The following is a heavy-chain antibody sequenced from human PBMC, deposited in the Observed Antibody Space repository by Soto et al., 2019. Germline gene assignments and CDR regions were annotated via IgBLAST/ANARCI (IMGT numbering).Heavy chain of an antibody. V-gene: IGHV1-2*02. Sequence: QVQLVQSGAEVKKPGASVKVSCKASGYTFTGYYMHWVRQAPGQGLEWMGWINPNSGGTNYAQKFQGRVIMTRDTSISTAYMELSRLRSDDTAVYYCARLSGIQLWLRQVPFYDSWGQRPLVTVSS. CDR2: INPNSGGT. J-gene: IGHJ4*02. CDR1: GYTFTGYY. CDR3: ARLSGIQLWLRQVPFYDS. D-gene: IGHD5-18*01.